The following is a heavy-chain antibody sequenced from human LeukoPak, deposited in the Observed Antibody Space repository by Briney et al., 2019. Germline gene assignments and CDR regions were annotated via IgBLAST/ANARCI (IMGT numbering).Heavy chain of an antibody. J-gene: IGHJ5*02. V-gene: IGHV1-69*06. D-gene: IGHD2-2*01. CDR3: ARERYCSSTSCYLWFDP. Sequence: SVKVSCKASGGTFSSYAISWVRQAPGQGLXXXXXXXXIFGKANYAQKFQGRVTITADKSTSTAYMELSSLRSEDTAVYYCARERYCSSTSCYLWFDPWGQGTLVTVSS. CDR2: XXXIFGKA. CDR1: GGTFSSYA.